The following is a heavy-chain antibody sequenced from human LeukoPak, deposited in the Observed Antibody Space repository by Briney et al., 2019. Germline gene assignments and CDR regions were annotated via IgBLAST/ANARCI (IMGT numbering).Heavy chain of an antibody. V-gene: IGHV1-69*05. D-gene: IGHD5-18*01. CDR1: GGTFSSYA. J-gene: IGHJ3*02. CDR2: IIPIFGTA. CDR3: ANIRGYSYGWDAFDI. Sequence: ASVKVSCKASGGTFSSYAISWVRLAPGQGLEWMGGIIPIFGTANYAQKFQGRVTITTDESTSTAYMELSSLRSEDTAVYYCANIRGYSYGWDAFDIWGQGTMVTVSS.